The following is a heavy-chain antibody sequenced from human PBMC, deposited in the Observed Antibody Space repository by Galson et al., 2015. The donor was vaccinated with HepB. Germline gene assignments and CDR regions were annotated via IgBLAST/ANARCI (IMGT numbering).Heavy chain of an antibody. CDR1: GYTLAELT. Sequence: SVKVSCKVSGYTLAELTMHWVRQAPGKGLEWMGTIDPEDGADAEDDEIIYAQNFQGRVTMTEDISADTAYMELTSLRSDDTAVYYCTTEVGCRGPRCHSVDSWGQGTLVTVSS. CDR3: TTEVGCRGPRCHSVDS. CDR2: IDPEDGADAEDDEI. V-gene: IGHV1-24*01. D-gene: IGHD1-26*01. J-gene: IGHJ5*01.